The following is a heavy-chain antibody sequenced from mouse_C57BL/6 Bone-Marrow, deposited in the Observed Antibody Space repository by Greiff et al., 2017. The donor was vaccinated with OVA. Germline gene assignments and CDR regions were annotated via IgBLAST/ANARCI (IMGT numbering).Heavy chain of an antibody. CDR1: GFNIKDYY. Sequence: VQLQQSGAELVRPGASVKLSCTASGFNIKDYYMHWVKQRPEQGLEWLGRIDPEDGDTESAPKFKGKATMTADTASNTAYLQLSSLTSEDTAIYYCTTQRASDYWGQGTTLTVSS. CDR2: IDPEDGDT. CDR3: TTQRASDY. J-gene: IGHJ2*01. D-gene: IGHD3-3*01. V-gene: IGHV14-1*01.